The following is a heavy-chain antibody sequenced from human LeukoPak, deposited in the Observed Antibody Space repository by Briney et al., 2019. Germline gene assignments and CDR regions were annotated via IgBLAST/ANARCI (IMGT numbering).Heavy chain of an antibody. J-gene: IGHJ4*02. CDR1: GYSFTSYW. CDR3: ARLGETRKAATKKYDY. V-gene: IGHV5-51*01. CDR2: IYPGDSDT. Sequence: GESLKISCKGSGYSFTSYWIGWVRQMPGKGLEWMGIIYPGDSDTRYSPSFQGQVTISADKSISTAYLQWSSLQASDTAMYYCARLGETRKAATKKYDYWGQGTLVTVSS. D-gene: IGHD4-11*01.